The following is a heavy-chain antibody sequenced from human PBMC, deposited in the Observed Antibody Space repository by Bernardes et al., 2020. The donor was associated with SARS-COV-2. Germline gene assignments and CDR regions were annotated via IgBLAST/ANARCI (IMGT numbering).Heavy chain of an antibody. CDR1: GGSISSSNYY. Sequence: SETLSVTCTVSGGSISSSNYYWVWIRPAPGKGLDWIVSLYSSGNSYYSPSLHIRVTESVATSKNQFSLSLSFVTAADTAVYYCAGSSCGIDGYIGGLRSWDYGMDVWGQGITVTVSS. CDR2: LYSSGNS. V-gene: IGHV4-39*01. D-gene: IGHD2-21*02. J-gene: IGHJ6*02. CDR3: AGSSCGIDGYIGGLRSWDYGMDV.